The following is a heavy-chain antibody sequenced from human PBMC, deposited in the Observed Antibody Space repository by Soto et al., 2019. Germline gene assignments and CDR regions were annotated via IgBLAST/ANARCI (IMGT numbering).Heavy chain of an antibody. CDR1: GHTFHNYA. D-gene: IGHD2-2*02. V-gene: IGHV3-23*01. J-gene: IGHJ4*02. CDR2: ISGSGGST. Sequence: EVQLLESGGGLEQPGGSLRLSCVGSGHTFHNYAMTWVRQAPGKGLEWVSGISGSGGSTYYAVSVRGRFTTSRDDSKNTLYFQMNSLRAESTAVYYCAKVSRGIGVVPAAINWGQGTLVTVSS. CDR3: AKVSRGIGVVPAAIN.